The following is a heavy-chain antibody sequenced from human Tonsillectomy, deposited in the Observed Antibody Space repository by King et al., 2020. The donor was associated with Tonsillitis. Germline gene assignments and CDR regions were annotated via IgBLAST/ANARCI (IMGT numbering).Heavy chain of an antibody. J-gene: IGHJ4*02. CDR3: ARGSDYYYTYSDS. CDR2: ISSNGGST. Sequence: EVQLVESGGGLVQPGGSLRLSCAASGFTFSSYAMHWVRQAPGKGLEYVSAISSNGGSTYYANSVKGRFTISRDNSKNTVYLQMGSLRAEDMAVYYCARGSDYYYTYSDSWGQGTLVTVSS. V-gene: IGHV3-64*01. D-gene: IGHD3-22*01. CDR1: GFTFSSYA.